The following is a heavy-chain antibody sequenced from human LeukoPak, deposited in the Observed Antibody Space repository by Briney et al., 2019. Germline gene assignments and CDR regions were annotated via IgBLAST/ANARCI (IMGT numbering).Heavy chain of an antibody. CDR3: ARGDVMVVAATLIY. D-gene: IGHD2-15*01. V-gene: IGHV3-64*01. Sequence: GGSLRLSCAASGFSFSSYAMHWVRPAPRKGLEYVSAISGKGGSPFYANSVKGRFTISRGNSKNTLYLQMGSLRAEDMAVYYCARGDVMVVAATLIYWGQGTLVTVSS. J-gene: IGHJ4*02. CDR1: GFSFSSYA. CDR2: ISGKGGSP.